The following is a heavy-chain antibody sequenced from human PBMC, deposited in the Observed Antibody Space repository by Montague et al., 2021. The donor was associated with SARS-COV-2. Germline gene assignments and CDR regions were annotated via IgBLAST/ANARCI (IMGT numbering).Heavy chain of an antibody. CDR1: GFTFSSYS. Sequence: SLRLSCAASGFTFSSYSMNWFRQAPGKGLEWVSGLSRNSSSIGYADSVKGRFTISRDNAKNSLYLQMNSLRAEDTAVYYCAKALEALRYIVQVDYWGQGTLVTAPS. J-gene: IGHJ4*02. CDR2: LSRNSSSI. D-gene: IGHD3-9*01. CDR3: AKALEALRYIVQVDY. V-gene: IGHV3-9*01.